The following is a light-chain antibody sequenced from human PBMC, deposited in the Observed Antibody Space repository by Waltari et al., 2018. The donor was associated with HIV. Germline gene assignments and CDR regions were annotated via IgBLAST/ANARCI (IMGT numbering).Light chain of an antibody. V-gene: IGLV3-25*03. CDR3: QSAAPNGTSVI. CDR1: ELATQY. J-gene: IGLJ2*01. Sequence: SSDLTQAPSVSVSPGQTASISCPGHELATQYVHWYQEKAGQAPVLVMSRDSERPLGIPERISGSRSGSLATLTITGVLAEDEADYYCQSAAPNGTSVIFGGGTKLTVL. CDR2: RDS.